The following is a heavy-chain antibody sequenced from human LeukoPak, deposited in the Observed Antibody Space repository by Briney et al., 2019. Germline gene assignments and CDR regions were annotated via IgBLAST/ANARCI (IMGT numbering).Heavy chain of an antibody. CDR1: GGSFSGYY. CDR2: INHSGST. J-gene: IGHJ6*03. D-gene: IGHD6-6*01. V-gene: IGHV4-34*01. Sequence: KSSETLSLTCAVYGGSFSGYYWSWIRQPPGKGLEWIGEINHSGSTNYNPSLKSRVTISVDTSKNQFSLKLGSVTAADTAVYYCARIGAPYYYYYYMDVWGKGTTVTISS. CDR3: ARIGAPYYYYYYMDV.